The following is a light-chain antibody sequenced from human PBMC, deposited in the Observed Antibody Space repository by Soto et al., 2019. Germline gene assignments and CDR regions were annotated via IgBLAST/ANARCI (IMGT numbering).Light chain of an antibody. CDR1: QSVGSNY. V-gene: IGKV3-20*01. CDR3: QHYGTAVYT. Sequence: DIVLTQSPGTLSLSPGERATLSCRASQSVGSNYLAWYQQKPGQAPRLLIYAAFSRATGIPDRFSGSGAGTDFTLTITRLEPDDFAVYYCQHYGTAVYTFGQGTKLEIK. CDR2: AAF. J-gene: IGKJ2*01.